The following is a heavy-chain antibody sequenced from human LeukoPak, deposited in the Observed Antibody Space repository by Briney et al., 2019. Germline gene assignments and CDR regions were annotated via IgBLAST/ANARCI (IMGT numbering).Heavy chain of an antibody. CDR1: GFTFRSYA. V-gene: IGHV3-23*01. CDR2: ISGSGGST. Sequence: PGGSLRLSCAASGFTFRSYAMSWVRQAPGKGLEWVSAISGSGGSTYYADPVRGRFTISRDNSKNTLHLRMNSLRAEDTAVYYCARESSVGAHKAFDYWGQGTLVTVSS. CDR3: ARESSVGAHKAFDY. D-gene: IGHD1-26*01. J-gene: IGHJ4*02.